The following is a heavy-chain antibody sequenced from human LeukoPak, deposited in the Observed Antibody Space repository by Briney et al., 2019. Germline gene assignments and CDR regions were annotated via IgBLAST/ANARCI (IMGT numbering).Heavy chain of an antibody. CDR3: AKEVPRGYLMGRYFDY. D-gene: IGHD5-18*01. CDR2: ISGSGGST. J-gene: IGHJ4*02. V-gene: IGHV3-23*01. Sequence: GGSLRLSCAASGFTFSSYAMSWVRQAPGKGLEWVSAISGSGGSTYYADSVKGRFTISRDNSKNTLYLQMNSLRAEDTAVYYCAKEVPRGYLMGRYFDYWGQGTLVTVSS. CDR1: GFTFSSYA.